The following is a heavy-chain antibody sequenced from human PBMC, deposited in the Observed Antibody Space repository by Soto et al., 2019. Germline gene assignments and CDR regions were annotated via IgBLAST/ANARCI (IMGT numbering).Heavy chain of an antibody. V-gene: IGHV1-69*02. CDR2: IIPILGIA. CDR3: ARGINYRDPPYYLDY. D-gene: IGHD4-17*01. J-gene: IGHJ4*02. CDR1: GGTFSRNT. Sequence: ASVKVSWKACGGTFSRNTISCGRQAPGQGLEWMGRIIPILGIANYAQKFQGRVTITADKSTSTAYMELSSLRSEDTAVYYCARGINYRDPPYYLDYCGQGTLVTVSS.